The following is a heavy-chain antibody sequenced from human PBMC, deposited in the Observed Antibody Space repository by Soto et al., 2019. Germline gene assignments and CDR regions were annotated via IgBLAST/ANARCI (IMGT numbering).Heavy chain of an antibody. Sequence: SETLSLTCTVSGGSISSGDYYWSWIRQPPGKGLEWIGYIYYSGSTYYNPSLKSRVTISVDTSKNQFSLKLSSVTAADTAVYYCARRIAARPRYYYGMDVWGQGTKVTVSS. CDR1: GGSISSGDYY. CDR2: IYYSGST. J-gene: IGHJ6*02. CDR3: ARRIAARPRYYYGMDV. D-gene: IGHD6-6*01. V-gene: IGHV4-30-4*01.